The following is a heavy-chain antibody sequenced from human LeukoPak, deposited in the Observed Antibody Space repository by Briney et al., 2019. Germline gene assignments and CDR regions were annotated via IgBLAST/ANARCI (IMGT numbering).Heavy chain of an antibody. CDR3: ARGRSYSSGWYD. CDR2: TRNKANSYTT. D-gene: IGHD6-19*01. V-gene: IGHV3-72*01. Sequence: GGSLRLSCAASGFTFSDHYMDWVRQAPGKGLEWVGRTRNKANSYTTDYAASVKGRFTISRDDSKNSLYLQMNSLKTEDTAVYYCARGRSYSSGWYDWGQGALVTVSS. J-gene: IGHJ4*02. CDR1: GFTFSDHY.